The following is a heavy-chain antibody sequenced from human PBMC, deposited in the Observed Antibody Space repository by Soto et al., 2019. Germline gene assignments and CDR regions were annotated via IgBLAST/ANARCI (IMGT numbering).Heavy chain of an antibody. CDR1: GFTFSSYA. J-gene: IGHJ4*02. D-gene: IGHD6-6*01. CDR3: AKGAGRIVPRHFDY. Sequence: PGGSLRLSCAASGFTFSSYAMNWVRQAPGKGLEWVSAISSGGGSPYYADSVKGRFTISRDNSKNTLYLQMNDLRAEDTAVYFCAKGAGRIVPRHFDYWGQGTLVTVSS. V-gene: IGHV3-23*01. CDR2: ISSGGGSP.